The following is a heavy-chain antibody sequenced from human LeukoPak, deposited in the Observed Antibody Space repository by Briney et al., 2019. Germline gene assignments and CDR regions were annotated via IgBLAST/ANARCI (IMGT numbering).Heavy chain of an antibody. CDR2: ISGSGGST. CDR1: GFTFSSYA. V-gene: IGHV3-23*01. J-gene: IGHJ4*02. D-gene: IGHD2-2*01. Sequence: GGSLRLSCAASGFTFSSYAMSWVRQAPGKGLEWVSAISGSGGSTYYADSVKGRFTISRDNSKNTLYLQMNSLRAEDTAVYYCAKDPPGYCSSTRSAWHYWGQGTLVTVSS. CDR3: AKDPPGYCSSTRSAWHY.